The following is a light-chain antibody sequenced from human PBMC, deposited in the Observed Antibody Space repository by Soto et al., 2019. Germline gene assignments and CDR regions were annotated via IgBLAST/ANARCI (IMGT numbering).Light chain of an antibody. Sequence: IGMTQSLATLSVSPGERATLSCRASHSVNSNLAWYQQKPGQAPRLLIYGASNRATGIPDRFSGSGSGTDFTLTISRLEPDDFAVYYCQPYCSSGTFGQGTKV. J-gene: IGKJ1*01. CDR1: HSVNSN. CDR2: GAS. CDR3: QPYCSSGT. V-gene: IGKV3-20*01.